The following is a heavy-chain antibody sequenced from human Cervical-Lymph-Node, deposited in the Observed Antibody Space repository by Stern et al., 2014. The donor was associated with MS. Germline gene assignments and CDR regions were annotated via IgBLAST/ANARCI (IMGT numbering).Heavy chain of an antibody. CDR3: ARPPGDYSNGVNAFDI. Sequence: QVQLQQWGAGMLKPSETLSLTCVVYGGSLIDYYWTWIRQPPGKGLERIGAINHSGGTSYNPSLKSRVTISVDTSKNQFSLKLSSVTAADTAVYYCARPPGDYSNGVNAFDIWGQGTMVTVSS. J-gene: IGHJ3*02. CDR2: INHSGGT. CDR1: GGSLIDYY. D-gene: IGHD4-17*01. V-gene: IGHV4-34*01.